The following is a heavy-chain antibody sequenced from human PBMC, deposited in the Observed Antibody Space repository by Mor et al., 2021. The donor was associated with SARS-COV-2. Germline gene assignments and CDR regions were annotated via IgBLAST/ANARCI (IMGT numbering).Heavy chain of an antibody. CDR2: INGYNGDT. CDR3: ARHHGRNRCLDS. J-gene: IGHJ4*02. V-gene: IGHV1-18*01. D-gene: IGHD4-17*01. Sequence: VRQAPGQGLEWMGWINGYNGDTNYAQKFQGRVTMTTDSSTSTVYMDLRSLRSDDSALYFCARHHGRNRCLDSWGQGTLVT.